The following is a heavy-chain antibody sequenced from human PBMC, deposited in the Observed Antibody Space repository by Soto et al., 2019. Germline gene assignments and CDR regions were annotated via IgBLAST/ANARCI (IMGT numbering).Heavy chain of an antibody. J-gene: IGHJ4*02. D-gene: IGHD3-10*01. V-gene: IGHV1-69*02. CDR2: IIPMLGMS. CDR3: ATNYGSGSAHFDN. CDR1: GDTFNFYT. Sequence: QVQLLQSGAEVKKPGSSVKVSCTASGDTFNFYTISWVRQAPGQGPEWMGRIIPMLGMSNYAQNFQGRVTMIADKSTRTAYMELSSLRSEDTALYYCATNYGSGSAHFDNWGQGPLVTVSS.